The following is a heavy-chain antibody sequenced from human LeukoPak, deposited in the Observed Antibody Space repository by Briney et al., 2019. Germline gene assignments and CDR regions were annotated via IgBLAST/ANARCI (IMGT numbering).Heavy chain of an antibody. V-gene: IGHV3-33*01. Sequence: QPGGSLRLSCEASGFTFSGFGLHWVRQAPGKGLEWVAVIWYDGSKKYYTDSVKGRFTISRDNSKNTLFLQMNSLRAEDTALYYCARGWEPFYFDSWGQGTLVTVSS. D-gene: IGHD1-14*01. CDR1: GFTFSGFG. CDR2: IWYDGSKK. CDR3: ARGWEPFYFDS. J-gene: IGHJ4*02.